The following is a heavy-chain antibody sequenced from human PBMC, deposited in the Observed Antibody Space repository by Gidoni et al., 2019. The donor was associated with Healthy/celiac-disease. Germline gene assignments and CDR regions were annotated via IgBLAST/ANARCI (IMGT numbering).Heavy chain of an antibody. CDR2: ISYDGSNK. CDR1: GFTFSSYA. V-gene: IGHV3-30*01. Sequence: QVQLVESGGGGVQPGRSLRLSCAASGFTFSSYAMHWVRPAPVKGLEWVAVISYDGSNKYYADSVKGRFTISRDTSKNTLYLQMNSLMAEDTAVYYCARDIAAAGTPGVYWGQGTLVTVSS. J-gene: IGHJ4*02. CDR3: ARDIAAAGTPGVY. D-gene: IGHD6-13*01.